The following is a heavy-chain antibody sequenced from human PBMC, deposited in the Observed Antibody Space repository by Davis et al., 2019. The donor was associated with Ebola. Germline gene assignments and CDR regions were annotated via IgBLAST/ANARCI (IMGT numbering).Heavy chain of an antibody. CDR2: ISSSSSYI. J-gene: IGHJ4*02. CDR1: GFTFSSYS. V-gene: IGHV3-21*04. D-gene: IGHD2-15*01. CDR3: AKAGPYCSRGSCYSPYFDY. Sequence: GGSLRLSCAASGFTFSSYSMNWVRQAPGKGLEWVSSISSSSSYIYYADSVKGRFTISRDNAKNSLYLQMNSLTAEDTAFYSFAKAGPYCSRGSCYSPYFDYWGQGTLVTVSS.